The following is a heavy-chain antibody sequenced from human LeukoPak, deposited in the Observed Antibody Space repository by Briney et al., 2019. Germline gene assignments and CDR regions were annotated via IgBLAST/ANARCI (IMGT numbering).Heavy chain of an antibody. CDR3: ARVSHYYDSSGYYYVRAFDI. CDR2: ISTSGST. J-gene: IGHJ3*02. D-gene: IGHD3-22*01. CDR1: GGSISSYY. V-gene: IGHV4-4*07. Sequence: SETLSLTCTVSGGSISSYYCSWIRQPAGKGLEWIGRISTSGSTNYNPSLKSRVTMSVDTSNNQFSLKLSSVTAADTAVYYCARVSHYYDSSGYYYVRAFDIWGQGTMVTVSS.